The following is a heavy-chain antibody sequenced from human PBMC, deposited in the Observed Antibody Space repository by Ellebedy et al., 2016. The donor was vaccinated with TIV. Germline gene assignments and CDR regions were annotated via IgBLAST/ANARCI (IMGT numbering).Heavy chain of an antibody. D-gene: IGHD3-16*01. CDR2: INHGGST. CDR1: GGSFSGYF. Sequence: MPSETLSLTCAVYGGSFSGYFWTWIRQPPGKGLEWIGEINHGGSTNYNPSLKSRVSTSVDTSKNQFSLKLTSVTAADTAVYYCARVSNLKGADYWGQGTLVTVSS. CDR3: ARVSNLKGADY. V-gene: IGHV4-34*01. J-gene: IGHJ4*02.